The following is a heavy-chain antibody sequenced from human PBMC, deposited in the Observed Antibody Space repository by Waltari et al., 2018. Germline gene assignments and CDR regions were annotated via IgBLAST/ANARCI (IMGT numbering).Heavy chain of an antibody. D-gene: IGHD2-15*01. CDR2: IIPIFGTA. V-gene: IGHV1-69*01. J-gene: IGHJ4*02. CDR3: AAVVAASNYFDY. CDR1: GGTFSSYA. Sequence: QVQLVQSGAEVKKPGSSVKVPCKASGGTFSSYATSWVRQAPGQGLEWMGGIIPIFGTANYAQKFQGRVTITADESTSTAYMELSSLRSEDTAVYYCAAVVAASNYFDYWGQGTLVTVSS.